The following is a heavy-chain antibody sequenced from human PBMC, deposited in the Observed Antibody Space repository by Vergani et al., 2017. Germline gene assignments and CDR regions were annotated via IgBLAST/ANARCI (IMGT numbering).Heavy chain of an antibody. Sequence: VQLVESGGGLVQPGRSLRLSCAASGFTFSSYAMHWVRQAPGKGLEWVAVISYDGSNKYYADSVKGRFTISRDNSKNTLYLQMNSLRAEDTAVYYCARDGSDIVVVVAAPTFDYWGQGTLVTVSS. CDR3: ARDGSDIVVVVAAPTFDY. J-gene: IGHJ4*02. CDR1: GFTFSSYA. CDR2: ISYDGSNK. V-gene: IGHV3-30-3*01. D-gene: IGHD2-15*01.